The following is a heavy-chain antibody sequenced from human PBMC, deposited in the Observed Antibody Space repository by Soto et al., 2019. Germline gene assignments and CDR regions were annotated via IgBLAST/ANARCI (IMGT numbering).Heavy chain of an antibody. D-gene: IGHD4-17*01. J-gene: IGHJ6*02. CDR2: ISYDGSNK. Sequence: PGGSLRLSCAASGFTFSSYGMHWVRQAPGKGLEWVAVISYDGSNKYYADSVKGRFTISRDNSKNTLYLQMNSLRAEDTAVYYCAKAGPYGGNQFEYYGMDVWGQGTTVTVSS. V-gene: IGHV3-30*18. CDR3: AKAGPYGGNQFEYYGMDV. CDR1: GFTFSSYG.